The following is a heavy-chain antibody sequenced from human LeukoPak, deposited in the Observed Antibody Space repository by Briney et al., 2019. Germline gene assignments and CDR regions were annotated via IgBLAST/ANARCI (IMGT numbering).Heavy chain of an antibody. D-gene: IGHD3-3*01. CDR2: IYPADSDI. V-gene: IGHV5-51*01. J-gene: IGHJ3*01. Sequence: GESLKISCQASGYSFPHSWIGWVRQMPGRGLEWMGIIYPADSDIRYSPSFRGRVTISADKSISTAYLQWSSLRASDTAMYYCARRPSYDFWSGYYGVDGLDVWGQGTMVTVSS. CDR1: GYSFPHSW. CDR3: ARRPSYDFWSGYYGVDGLDV.